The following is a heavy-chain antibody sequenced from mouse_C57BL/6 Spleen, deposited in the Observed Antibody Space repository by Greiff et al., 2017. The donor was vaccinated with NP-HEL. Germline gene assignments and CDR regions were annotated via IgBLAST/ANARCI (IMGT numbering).Heavy chain of an antibody. Sequence: QVQLQQPGAELVMPGASVKLSCKASGYTFTSYWMHWVKQRPGQGLEWIGEIDPSDSYTNYNQKFKGKSTLTVDKSSSTAYMQLSSLTSEDSAVYYCARESYYPYFDYWGKGTTLTVSS. V-gene: IGHV1-69*01. D-gene: IGHD1-1*01. CDR3: ARESYYPYFDY. J-gene: IGHJ2*01. CDR1: GYTFTSYW. CDR2: IDPSDSYT.